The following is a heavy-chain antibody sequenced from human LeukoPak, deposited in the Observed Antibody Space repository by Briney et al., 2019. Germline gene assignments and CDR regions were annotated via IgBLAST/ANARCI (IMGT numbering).Heavy chain of an antibody. CDR1: GFTVSANY. CDR3: ARGSAALYYFDF. J-gene: IGHJ4*02. Sequence: GGSLRLSCAASGFTVSANYMNWVRQAPGKGLEWVSIIYSGGGIDYADSVKGRFTISRDDSKNTLYLQMNSLRAEDTAVYYCARGSAALYYFDFWGQGTLVTVSS. D-gene: IGHD2-2*01. CDR2: IYSGGGI. V-gene: IGHV3-53*01.